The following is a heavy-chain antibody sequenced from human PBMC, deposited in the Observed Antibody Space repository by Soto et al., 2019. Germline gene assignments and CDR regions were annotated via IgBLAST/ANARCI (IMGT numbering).Heavy chain of an antibody. J-gene: IGHJ5*02. CDR3: ARGQRFSDWFDP. CDR2: VYSSGGT. D-gene: IGHD3-3*01. Sequence: QVHLQQSGPGLVNPSETLSLTCTVSGGSMSSYYWTWIRQPPGKGLEWIGRVYSSGGTHYNPSLKSRVTISLDTSKNQLSLRLLSVTDADTAVYYCARGQRFSDWFDPWGQGTLVTVSS. CDR1: GGSMSSYY. V-gene: IGHV4-4*07.